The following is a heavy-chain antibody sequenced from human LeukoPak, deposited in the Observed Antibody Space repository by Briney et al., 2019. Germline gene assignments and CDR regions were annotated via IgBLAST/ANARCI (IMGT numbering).Heavy chain of an antibody. J-gene: IGHJ4*02. D-gene: IGHD3-22*01. Sequence: SETLSPTCTVSGGSISGYYWSWIRQPAGKGLEWIGRIYHSISTNYNPSLKSRVTMSVDTSKNQFSLKLSSVTAADTAVYYCARSLISMTGFYYWGQGTLVTVSS. CDR3: ARSLISMTGFYY. V-gene: IGHV4-4*07. CDR1: GGSISGYY. CDR2: IYHSIST.